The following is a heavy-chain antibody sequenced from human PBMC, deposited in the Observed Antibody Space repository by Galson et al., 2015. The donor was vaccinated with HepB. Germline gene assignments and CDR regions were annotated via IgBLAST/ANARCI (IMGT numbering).Heavy chain of an antibody. Sequence: QSGAEVKKPGESLKISCKASGYSFSSYWIAWVRQMPGKGLEWMGIIFPADSDIRYSPSFQGQVTISAEKSISTAYLQWSSLKASDTAIYYCARHESPMVVVPPAYAGGYFDLWGRGTLVTVSS. J-gene: IGHJ2*01. CDR3: ARHESPMVVVPPAYAGGYFDL. CDR2: IFPADSDI. CDR1: GYSFSSYW. D-gene: IGHD2-2*01. V-gene: IGHV5-51*01.